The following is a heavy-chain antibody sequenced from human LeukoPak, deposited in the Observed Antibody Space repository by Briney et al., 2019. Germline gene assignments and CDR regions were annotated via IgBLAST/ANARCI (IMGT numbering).Heavy chain of an antibody. D-gene: IGHD2-2*01. CDR3: ARLSSTSWSWFDP. V-gene: IGHV4-59*01. J-gene: IGHJ5*02. CDR2: IYYSGST. CDR1: GGSISSYY. Sequence: PSETLSLTCTVSGGSISSYYWSWIRQPPGKGLEWIGYIYYSGSTNYNPSLKSRVTISVDTSKNQFSLKLSSVTAADTAVYYCARLSSTSWSWFDPWGQGTLVTVSS.